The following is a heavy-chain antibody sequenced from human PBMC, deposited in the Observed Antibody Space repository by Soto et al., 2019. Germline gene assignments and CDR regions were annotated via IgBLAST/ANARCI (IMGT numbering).Heavy chain of an antibody. V-gene: IGHV3-33*01. J-gene: IGHJ4*02. CDR1: GFTFSSYG. D-gene: IGHD5-18*01. Sequence: GGSLRLSCAASGFTFSSYGMHWVRQAPGKGLEWVAVIWYDGSNKYYADSVKGRFTISRDNSKNTLYLQMNSLRAEDTAVYYCARGLQIQLWLRYSDGYFDYWGQGTLVTVSS. CDR3: ARGLQIQLWLRYSDGYFDY. CDR2: IWYDGSNK.